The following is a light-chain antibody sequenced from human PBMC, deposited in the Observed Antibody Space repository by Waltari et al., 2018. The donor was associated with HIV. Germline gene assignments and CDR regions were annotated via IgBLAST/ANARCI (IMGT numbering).Light chain of an antibody. Sequence: QSVLTQPPSVSGSPGQWVTLSCTRSPPNIVTPDLHWYQQFPGTAPQLLISTTNNRPSGVPDRFSGSKSGTSASLAITGLQAEDEADYYCQSSDTSLSGSVFGGGTKLTVL. CDR3: QSSDTSLSGSV. CDR2: TTN. V-gene: IGLV1-40*01. J-gene: IGLJ2*01. CDR1: PPNIVTPD.